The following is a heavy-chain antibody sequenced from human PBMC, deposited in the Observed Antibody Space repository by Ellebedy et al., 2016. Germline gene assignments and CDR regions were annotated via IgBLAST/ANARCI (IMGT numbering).Heavy chain of an antibody. CDR3: ARGSSWEANWFDP. D-gene: IGHD2-15*01. J-gene: IGHJ5*02. CDR1: GGSISSYY. CDR2: IYYSGST. Sequence: SETLSLXXTVSGGSISSYYWSWIRQPPGKGLEWIGYIYYSGSTYYNPSLKSRVTISVDTSKNQFSLKLSSVTAADTAVYYCARGSSWEANWFDPWGQGTLVTVSS. V-gene: IGHV4-59*12.